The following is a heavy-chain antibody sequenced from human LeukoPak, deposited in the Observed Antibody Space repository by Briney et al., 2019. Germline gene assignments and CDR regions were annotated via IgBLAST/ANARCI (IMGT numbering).Heavy chain of an antibody. J-gene: IGHJ4*02. V-gene: IGHV4-39*07. Sequence: SETLSLTCTVSGGSISSSSYYWGWIRQPPGKGLEWIGGIYHRGNTYYNPSLKSRITMSVDTSKNQFSLKLTSVTAADTAVYYCARVLDYYGSGIYSFDHWGQGILVTVSS. CDR3: ARVLDYYGSGIYSFDH. D-gene: IGHD3-10*01. CDR1: GGSISSSSYY. CDR2: IYHRGNT.